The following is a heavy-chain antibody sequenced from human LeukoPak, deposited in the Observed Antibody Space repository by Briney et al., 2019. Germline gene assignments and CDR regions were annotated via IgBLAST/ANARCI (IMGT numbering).Heavy chain of an antibody. CDR3: ARARGSTYYYGSGPYYYYGMDV. CDR1: GGTFSSYA. J-gene: IGHJ6*04. Sequence: SVKVSCKASGGTFSSYAISWVRQAPGQGLEWMGGITPICGTANYAQKFQGRVTITADKSTSTAYMELSSLRSEDTAVYYCARARGSTYYYGSGPYYYYGMDVWGKGTTVTVSS. CDR2: ITPICGTA. V-gene: IGHV1-69*06. D-gene: IGHD3-10*01.